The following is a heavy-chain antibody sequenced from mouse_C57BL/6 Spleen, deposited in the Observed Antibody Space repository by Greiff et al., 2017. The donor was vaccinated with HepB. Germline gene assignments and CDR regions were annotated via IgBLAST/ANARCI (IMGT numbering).Heavy chain of an antibody. CDR2: IYPGSGNT. CDR1: GYSFTSYY. CDR3: ADYDYDDGYFDV. Sequence: SGPELVKPGASVKISCKASGYSFTSYYIHWVKQRPGQGLEWIGWIYPGSGNTKYNEKFKGKATLTADTSSSTAYMQLSSLTSEDSAVYYCADYDYDDGYFDVWGTGTTVTVSS. V-gene: IGHV1-66*01. J-gene: IGHJ1*03. D-gene: IGHD2-4*01.